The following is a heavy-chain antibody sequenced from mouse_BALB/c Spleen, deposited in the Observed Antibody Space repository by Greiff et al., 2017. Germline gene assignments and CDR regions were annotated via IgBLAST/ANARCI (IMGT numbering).Heavy chain of an antibody. D-gene: IGHD2-3*01. J-gene: IGHJ2*01. CDR1: GFAFSSYD. CDR3: TRDGGLLPLFDY. CDR2: ISSGGGST. V-gene: IGHV5-12-1*01. Sequence: EVKLVESGGGLVKPGGSLKLSCAASGFAFSSYDMSWVRQTPEKRLEWVAYISSGGGSTYYPDSVKGRFTISRDNAKNTLYLQMSSLKSEDTAMYYCTRDGGLLPLFDYWGQGTTLTVSS.